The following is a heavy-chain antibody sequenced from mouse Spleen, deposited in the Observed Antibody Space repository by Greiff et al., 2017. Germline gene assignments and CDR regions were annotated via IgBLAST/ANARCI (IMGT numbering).Heavy chain of an antibody. D-gene: IGHD2-1*01. J-gene: IGHJ4*01. CDR2: ISSGGDYI. Sequence: EVKLVESGEGLVKPGGSLKLSCAASGFTFSSYAMSWVRQTPEKRLEWVAYISSGGDYIYYADTVKGRFTISRDNARNTLYLQMSSLKSEDTAMYYCTRDRPYGNYEAMDYWGQGTSVTVSS. CDR1: GFTFSSYA. V-gene: IGHV5-9-1*02. CDR3: TRDRPYGNYEAMDY.